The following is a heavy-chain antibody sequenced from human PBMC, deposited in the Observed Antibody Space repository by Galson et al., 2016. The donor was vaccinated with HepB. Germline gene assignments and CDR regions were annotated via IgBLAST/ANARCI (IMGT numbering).Heavy chain of an antibody. V-gene: IGHV3-7*04. CDR3: VRGSDVTYSGFFDP. Sequence: SLRLSCAASGFTFRGSWITWVRQAPGNGLEWVGNINQRGTQDNYLDSVTGRVTISRDNAKNSVLLPMNTLRAEDTAGYYCVRGSDVTYSGFFDPWDKGHSVIVAS. D-gene: IGHD2-15*01. CDR1: GFTFRGSW. CDR2: INQRGTQD. J-gene: IGHJ5*02.